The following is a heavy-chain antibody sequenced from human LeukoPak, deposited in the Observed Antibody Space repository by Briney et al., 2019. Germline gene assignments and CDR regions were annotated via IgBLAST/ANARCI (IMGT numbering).Heavy chain of an antibody. CDR1: GGSFSGYY. V-gene: IGHV4-34*01. CDR2: INHSGST. D-gene: IGHD3-3*01. CDR3: ARGRDFWSGYYSYYYYYYYMDV. J-gene: IGHJ6*03. Sequence: SETLSLTCAVYGGSFSGYYWSWIRQPPGKGLEWIGDINHSGSTNYNPSLKSRVTISVDTSKNQFSLKLSSVTAADTAVYYCARGRDFWSGYYSYYYYYYYMDVWGKGTTVTVSS.